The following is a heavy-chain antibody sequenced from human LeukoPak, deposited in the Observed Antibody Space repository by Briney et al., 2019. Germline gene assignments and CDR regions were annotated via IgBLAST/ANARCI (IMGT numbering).Heavy chain of an antibody. CDR3: AKDRAPLCSSTTCYFFDY. V-gene: IGHV3-30*02. J-gene: IGHJ4*02. D-gene: IGHD2-2*01. CDR2: IRFDGSNK. CDR1: GFTFTSYG. Sequence: GGSQRLSCAVFGFTFTSYGMHWVRQAPGKGLEWVAFIRFDGSNKYYADSVKGRFTISRDNSKKTLYLQMNSLRAEDTAVYYCAKDRAPLCSSTTCYFFDYWGQGTLVTVSS.